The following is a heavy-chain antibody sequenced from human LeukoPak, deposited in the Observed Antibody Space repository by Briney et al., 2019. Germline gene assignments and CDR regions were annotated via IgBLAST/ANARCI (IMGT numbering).Heavy chain of an antibody. CDR1: GFTFSSYD. D-gene: IGHD1-26*01. J-gene: IGHJ4*02. CDR2: IGTAGDT. V-gene: IGHV3-13*01. Sequence: GGSLRLSCAASGFTFSSYDMHWVRQATGKGLEWVSAIGTAGDTYYPGSVKGRFTISRENAKNSLYLQMNSLRADDTAVYYCAKGGPTGSNYFDFWGQGTLVTVSS. CDR3: AKGGPTGSNYFDF.